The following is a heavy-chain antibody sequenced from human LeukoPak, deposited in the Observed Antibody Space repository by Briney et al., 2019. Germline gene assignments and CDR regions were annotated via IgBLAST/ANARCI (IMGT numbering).Heavy chain of an antibody. V-gene: IGHV3-53*01. CDR3: ARETYYYDSSGYEGAYYFDY. D-gene: IGHD3-22*01. Sequence: GGSLRLSCAASGFTVSSNYMSWVRQAPGKGLEWVSVIYSGGSTYYADSVKGRFTISRDNSKNTLYLQMNSLRAEDTAVYYCARETYYYDSSGYEGAYYFDYWGQGTPVTVSS. J-gene: IGHJ4*02. CDR1: GFTVSSNY. CDR2: IYSGGST.